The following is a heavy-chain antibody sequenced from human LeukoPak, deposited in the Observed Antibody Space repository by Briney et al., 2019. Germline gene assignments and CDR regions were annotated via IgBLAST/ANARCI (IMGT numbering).Heavy chain of an antibody. J-gene: IGHJ4*02. Sequence: GGSLRLSFAASGFAFRINCTKWVCPAPEKRLDWVANIKEDGSENYYVDSVKGRFTISRDNAENSLYLHMNSLTAEDTAVYYCARAYDKSGRSGDYWGRGTLVTVSS. CDR1: GFAFRINC. CDR2: IKEDGSEN. CDR3: ARAYDKSGRSGDY. V-gene: IGHV3-7*01. D-gene: IGHD3-22*01.